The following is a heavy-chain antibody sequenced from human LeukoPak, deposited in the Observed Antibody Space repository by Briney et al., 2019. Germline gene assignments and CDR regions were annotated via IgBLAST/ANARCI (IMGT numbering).Heavy chain of an antibody. D-gene: IGHD5-12*01. J-gene: IGHJ4*02. Sequence: GASVKVSCKASGYTFTNYGISWVRQAPGQGLEWMGWSGPYNGNTNYAQKFQDRITMTTDTSTSTAYMVLRSLRSDDTAVYYCATTRRSGYVIFDYWGQGTLVTVSS. CDR2: SGPYNGNT. CDR1: GYTFTNYG. V-gene: IGHV1-18*01. CDR3: ATTRRSGYVIFDY.